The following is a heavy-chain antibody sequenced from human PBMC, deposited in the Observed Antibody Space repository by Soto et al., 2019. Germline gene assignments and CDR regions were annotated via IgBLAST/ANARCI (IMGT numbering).Heavy chain of an antibody. V-gene: IGHV4-31*01. CDR3: ARGRPEGTYCSGGSCYSDYYYYMDV. CDR2: IYYSGST. D-gene: IGHD2-15*01. Sequence: QVQLQESGPGLVKPSQTLSLTCTVSGGSISSGGYYWSWIRQHPGKGLEWIGYIYYSGSTYYNPSLRCPVTISVDTSKNQFSLKLSSVTAADTAVYYCARGRPEGTYCSGGSCYSDYYYYMDVWGKGTTVTVSS. CDR1: GGSISSGGYY. J-gene: IGHJ6*03.